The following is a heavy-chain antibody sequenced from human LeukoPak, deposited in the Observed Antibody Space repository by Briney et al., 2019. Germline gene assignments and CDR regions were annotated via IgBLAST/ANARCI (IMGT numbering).Heavy chain of an antibody. Sequence: GESLKISCQGSGYSFISYWIGWVRQMPGKGLEWMRIIYPGDSDTRYSRSFQGQVTIPEEKSIRTAYLQCSRPKASETALHTWAVQYSSSSPDMDVWGKGTTVTVPS. CDR3: AVQYSSSSPDMDV. CDR1: GYSFISYW. V-gene: IGHV5-51*01. D-gene: IGHD6-6*01. J-gene: IGHJ6*03. CDR2: IYPGDSDT.